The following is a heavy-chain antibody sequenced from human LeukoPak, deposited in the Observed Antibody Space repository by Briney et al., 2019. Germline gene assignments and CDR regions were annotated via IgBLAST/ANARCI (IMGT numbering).Heavy chain of an antibody. CDR1: GFAFSVYA. CDR2: INANSGTR. Sequence: PGGSLGLSCAASGFAFSVYAMSWLRQPPGKGLEWVSTINANSGTRSYAAAVRGRFTISRDNSKNTLYLQLNTLRADDTATYYCAKPISGGLAVTADWFHPWGQGTLVVVSS. CDR3: AKPISGGLAVTADWFHP. D-gene: IGHD6-19*01. V-gene: IGHV3-23*01. J-gene: IGHJ5*01.